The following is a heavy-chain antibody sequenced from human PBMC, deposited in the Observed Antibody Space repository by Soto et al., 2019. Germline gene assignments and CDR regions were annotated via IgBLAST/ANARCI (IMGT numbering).Heavy chain of an antibody. CDR2: ISGSGDKT. Sequence: EVHLLESGGDLVLPGGSLRLSCAASGFAFNDFAMSWVRQAPGKGPEWLSTISGSGDKTFHSDSVKGRCDISGDNSNNKMFLQMNSLRAEDTAIYYCAKGASHAPFEKWGRGTLVTVSS. CDR3: AKGASHAPFEK. J-gene: IGHJ4*02. CDR1: GFAFNDFA. V-gene: IGHV3-23*01.